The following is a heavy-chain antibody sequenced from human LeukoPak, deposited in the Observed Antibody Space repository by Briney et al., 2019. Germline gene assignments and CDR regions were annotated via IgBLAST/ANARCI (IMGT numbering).Heavy chain of an antibody. Sequence: ASVKVSCKASGYTFTSYDINWVRQATGQGLEWMGWMNPNSGNTGYAQKFQGRVTMTRNTSIRTAYMELSSLRSEDTAVYYCARAVRVVVPAAPSRGSTYYFDYWGQGTLVTVSS. CDR1: GYTFTSYD. D-gene: IGHD2-2*01. CDR2: MNPNSGNT. J-gene: IGHJ4*02. V-gene: IGHV1-8*01. CDR3: ARAVRVVVPAAPSRGSTYYFDY.